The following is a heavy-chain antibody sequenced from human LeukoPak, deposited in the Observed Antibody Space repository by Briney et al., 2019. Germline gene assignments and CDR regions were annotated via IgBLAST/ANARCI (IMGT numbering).Heavy chain of an antibody. Sequence: GGSLRLSCAASGFTFSSYSMNWVRQAPGKGLQWVSSISSSSSYIYYADSVKGRFTISRDNAKNSLYLQMNSLRAEDTAVYYCARVHYGDYAGYWGQGTLVTVSS. V-gene: IGHV3-21*01. CDR2: ISSSSSYI. D-gene: IGHD4-17*01. J-gene: IGHJ4*02. CDR3: ARVHYGDYAGY. CDR1: GFTFSSYS.